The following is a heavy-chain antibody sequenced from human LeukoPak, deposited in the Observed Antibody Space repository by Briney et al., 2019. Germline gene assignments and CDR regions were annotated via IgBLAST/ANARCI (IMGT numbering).Heavy chain of an antibody. Sequence: SETLSLTCTVSGGSICSYYWSWIRQPPGKGLEWIGYIDYRGITSYNPSLESRVTISVDTSKNQFSLRLSSMTAADTAVYYCTREYSSGWSGTGYWGQGTLVTVSS. D-gene: IGHD6-19*01. V-gene: IGHV4-59*01. CDR3: TREYSSGWSGTGY. J-gene: IGHJ4*02. CDR2: IDYRGIT. CDR1: GGSICSYY.